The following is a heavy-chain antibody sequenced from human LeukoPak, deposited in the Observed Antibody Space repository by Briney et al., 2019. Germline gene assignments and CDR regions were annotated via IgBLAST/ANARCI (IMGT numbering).Heavy chain of an antibody. CDR1: GFIFSNDA. J-gene: IGHJ4*02. CDR2: IWFDGSNK. CDR3: ARDQEGTPFYYFDY. Sequence: GGSLRLSCAASGFIFSNDAMHWVRQAPGKGQEWVAFIWFDGSNKHYADSVKGRFTISRDNSEDTLYLQMNSLRAEDTAVYYCARDQEGTPFYYFDYWGQGTLVTVSS. D-gene: IGHD1-1*01. V-gene: IGHV3-33*01.